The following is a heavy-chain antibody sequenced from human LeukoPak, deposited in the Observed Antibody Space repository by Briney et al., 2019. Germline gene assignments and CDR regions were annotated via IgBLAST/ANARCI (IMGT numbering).Heavy chain of an antibody. V-gene: IGHV3-9*01. CDR1: GFTFDDYA. D-gene: IGHD2-21*02. Sequence: GGSLRLSCAASGFTFDDYAMHWVRQAPGKGLEWVSGISWNSGSIGYADSVKGRFTISRDDAKNSLYLQMNSLRAGDTALYYCAKGTHIVVVTAIHYWGQGTLVTVSS. CDR2: ISWNSGSI. CDR3: AKGTHIVVVTAIHY. J-gene: IGHJ4*02.